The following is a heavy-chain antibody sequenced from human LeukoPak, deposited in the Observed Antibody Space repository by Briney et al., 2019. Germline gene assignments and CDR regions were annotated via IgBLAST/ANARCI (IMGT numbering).Heavy chain of an antibody. Sequence: GGSLRLSCAASGFTFDDYAMHWVRQAPGKGLEWVSVISWSSGSIGYADSVKGRFTISRDNAKNSLYLQMNSLSAEDTALYYCATGPGIASAPTDWGQGTLVTVSS. J-gene: IGHJ4*02. CDR1: GFTFDDYA. CDR3: ATGPGIASAPTD. CDR2: ISWSSGSI. D-gene: IGHD6-13*01. V-gene: IGHV3-9*01.